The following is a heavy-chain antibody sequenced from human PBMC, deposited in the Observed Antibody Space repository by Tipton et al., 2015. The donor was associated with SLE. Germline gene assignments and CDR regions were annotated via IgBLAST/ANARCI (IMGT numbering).Heavy chain of an antibody. J-gene: IGHJ4*02. Sequence: WVRQAPGKGLEWIGSFFYSESTYYYNPSLKSRVTISVDTSKNQFSLNLSSVTAADTAVYYCARDEYRYDTTGYHLLGHFDFWGQGTLVTVSS. CDR2: FFYSEST. CDR3: ARDEYRYDTTGYHLLGHFDF. V-gene: IGHV4-39*07. D-gene: IGHD3-22*01.